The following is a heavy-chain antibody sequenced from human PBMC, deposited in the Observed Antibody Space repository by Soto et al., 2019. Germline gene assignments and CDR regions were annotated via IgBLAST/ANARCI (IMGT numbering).Heavy chain of an antibody. Sequence: EVQLVESGGVVVQPGGSLRLSCAASGFTFDEYAMHWVRQPPGKGLEWVSLISWDGSNRYYADSVQGRFTISRDNSKDSLYLEMNSLRPEDTALYYCAKDISRGPTKNYDFWSGPDYWGQGTLVTVSS. CDR3: AKDISRGPTKNYDFWSGPDY. D-gene: IGHD3-3*01. V-gene: IGHV3-43D*04. CDR1: GFTFDEYA. J-gene: IGHJ4*02. CDR2: ISWDGSNR.